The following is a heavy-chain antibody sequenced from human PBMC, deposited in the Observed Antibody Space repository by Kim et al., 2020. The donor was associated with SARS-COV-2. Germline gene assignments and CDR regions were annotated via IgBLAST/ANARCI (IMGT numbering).Heavy chain of an antibody. D-gene: IGHD3-3*01. CDR2: IIPILGIA. V-gene: IGHV1-69*04. CDR1: GGTFSSYA. CDR3: ARDLHDFWSGYNP. J-gene: IGHJ5*02. Sequence: SVKVSCKASGGTFSSYAISWVRQAPGQGLEWMGRIIPILGIANYAQKFQGRVTITADKSTSTAYMELSSLRSEDTAVYYCARDLHDFWSGYNPWGQGTLVTVSS.